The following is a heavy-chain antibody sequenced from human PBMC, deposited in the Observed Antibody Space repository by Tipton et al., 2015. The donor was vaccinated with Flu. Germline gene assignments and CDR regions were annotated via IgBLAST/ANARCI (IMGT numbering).Heavy chain of an antibody. Sequence: TLSLTCAVSGYSISSGYYWGWIRQPPGKGLEWIGSIYHSGTTYYNPSLKSRVTISVDTSKNQFSLRMNSVTAADTAVYYCARDQGFGGGMTYDYFAMDVWGQGTTVTVSS. J-gene: IGHJ6*02. CDR2: IYHSGTT. V-gene: IGHV4-38-2*02. D-gene: IGHD3-10*01. CDR3: ARDQGFGGGMTYDYFAMDV. CDR1: GYSISSGYY.